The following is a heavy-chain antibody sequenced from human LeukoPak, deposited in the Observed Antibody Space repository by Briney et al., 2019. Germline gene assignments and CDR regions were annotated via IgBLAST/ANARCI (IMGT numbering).Heavy chain of an antibody. D-gene: IGHD2-21*02. V-gene: IGHV3-66*01. CDR3: AGSLAYRGGDCRLGDY. CDR2: VNTVDTT. CDR1: GFTVSNNY. Sequence: GGSMRLSCAASGFTVSNNYMGWVRQAPAKGLEWVSVVNTVDTTYYADSVRGRFTISRDSSENTLYLQMNSLRVEDTAVYYCAGSLAYRGGDCRLGDYRIRATLVTDSS. J-gene: IGHJ4*02.